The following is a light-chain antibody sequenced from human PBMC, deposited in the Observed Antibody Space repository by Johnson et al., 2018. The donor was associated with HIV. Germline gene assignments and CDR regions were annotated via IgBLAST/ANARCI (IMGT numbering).Light chain of an antibody. J-gene: IGLJ1*01. CDR1: SSNIGNNY. V-gene: IGLV1-51*02. CDR2: ENN. CDR3: GTWDSSLSAAFYV. Sequence: QSVLTQPPSVSAAPGQKVTISCSGSSSNIGNNYVSWYQQLPGTAPKLLIYENNKRPSGIPDRFSCSKSGTSATLGITGLQTGDEADYYCGTWDSSLSAAFYVFGTGTKVTVL.